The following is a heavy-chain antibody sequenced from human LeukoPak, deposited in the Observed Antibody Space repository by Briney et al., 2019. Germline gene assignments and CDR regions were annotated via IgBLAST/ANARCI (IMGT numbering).Heavy chain of an antibody. V-gene: IGHV3-74*01. J-gene: IGHJ4*02. CDR1: GFTFSNTW. D-gene: IGHD1-7*01. CDR2: IDSDGSTI. Sequence: SGGSLRLSCAGSGFTFSNTWMHWVRRAPGEGLVWVSRIDSDGSTINYADSVKGRFTISRDNARNTLYLQMNSLRVEDTALYFCATAGNYRFDYWGQGTLVTVSS. CDR3: ATAGNYRFDY.